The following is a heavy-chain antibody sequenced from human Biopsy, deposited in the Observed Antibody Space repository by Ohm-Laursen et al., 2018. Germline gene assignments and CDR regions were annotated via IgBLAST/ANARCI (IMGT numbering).Heavy chain of an antibody. J-gene: IGHJ4*02. CDR3: AGDFNVWNVNY. CDR2: FAPEYGKT. CDR1: GYTLTELS. D-gene: IGHD1-1*01. Sequence: ASVKLSCKVSGYTLTELSMHSVRQAPGTGLGRMCGFAPEYGKTVYAQNFPARVSMPEDTSTDTAYMELRSLRSEDQAVYYCAGDFNVWNVNYWGQGTQVTVSS. V-gene: IGHV1-24*01.